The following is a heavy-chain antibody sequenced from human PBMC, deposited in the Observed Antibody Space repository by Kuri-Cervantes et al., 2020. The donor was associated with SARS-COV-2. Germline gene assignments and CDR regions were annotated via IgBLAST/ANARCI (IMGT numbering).Heavy chain of an antibody. CDR3: AREIPSAAGDDY. CDR1: GGTFSSYA. Sequence: SVKVSCKASGGTFSSYAISWVRQAPGQGLEWMGRIIPILGIANYAQKFQGRVTITAEKSTSTAYMELSSLRSEDTAVYYCAREIPSAAGDDYWGQGTLVTVSS. CDR2: IIPILGIA. V-gene: IGHV1-69*04. D-gene: IGHD6-13*01. J-gene: IGHJ4*02.